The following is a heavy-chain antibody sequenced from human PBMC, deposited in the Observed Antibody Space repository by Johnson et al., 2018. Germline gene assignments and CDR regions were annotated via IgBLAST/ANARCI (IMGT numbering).Heavy chain of an antibody. Sequence: EVQLVESGGGLVQPGRSLRLSCAGSGINFDDYAMHWVRQTPGKGLEWVSGISWNSDSIAYADSVKGRITISRDNAKNSLYLQMDSLRAEDTALYYCAKNLGETLGSAYGMDVWGRGTTVTVSS. D-gene: IGHD7-27*01. CDR3: AKNLGETLGSAYGMDV. V-gene: IGHV3-9*01. J-gene: IGHJ6*02. CDR2: ISWNSDSI. CDR1: GINFDDYA.